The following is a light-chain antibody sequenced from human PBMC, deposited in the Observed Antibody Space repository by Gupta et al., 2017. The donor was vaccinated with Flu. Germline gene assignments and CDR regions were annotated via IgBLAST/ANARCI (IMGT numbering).Light chain of an antibody. CDR1: QSISRW. V-gene: IGKV1-5*03. J-gene: IGKJ1*01. Sequence: DIQMPQSPSTLSASVGGRVNITCRTSQSISRWLACYQQKPGQAPNLLLYKASTLENGVPSRFSGSGSGTGTDFTLTISSLQPDDFATYYCQQYSRYWTFGQGTKVEIK. CDR3: QQYSRYWT. CDR2: KAS.